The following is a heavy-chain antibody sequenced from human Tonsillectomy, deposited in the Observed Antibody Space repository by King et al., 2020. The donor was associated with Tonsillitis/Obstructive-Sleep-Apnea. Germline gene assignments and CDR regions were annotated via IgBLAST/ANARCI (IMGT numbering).Heavy chain of an antibody. CDR3: ATSVGYCSGGSCSFDH. V-gene: IGHV5-51*01. CDR1: VYSFTNYW. Sequence: QLVQSGAEVKKPGESLKISCKGSVYSFTNYWIGWVRQMPGKGLEWMGIIYPGDSDNRYSPSFQGLVTISADKSISTAYLQWSSLKASDTAMYYCATSVGYCSGGSCSFDHWGQGTLVTVSS. CDR2: IYPGDSDN. D-gene: IGHD2-15*01. J-gene: IGHJ4*02.